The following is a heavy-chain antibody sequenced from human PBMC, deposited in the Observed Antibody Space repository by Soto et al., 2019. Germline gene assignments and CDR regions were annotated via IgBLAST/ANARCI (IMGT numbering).Heavy chain of an antibody. Sequence: PGESLKISCAASGFTVSSDYMSWVRQAPGKGLEWVSVIYTGGSTYYADSVKGRFTFSRDNSKNTLYLQMNSLRAEDTAVYYCARAYGGNPALFDPWGQGTLVTVSS. CDR1: GFTVSSDY. CDR2: IYTGGST. CDR3: ARAYGGNPALFDP. J-gene: IGHJ5*02. V-gene: IGHV3-53*01. D-gene: IGHD4-17*01.